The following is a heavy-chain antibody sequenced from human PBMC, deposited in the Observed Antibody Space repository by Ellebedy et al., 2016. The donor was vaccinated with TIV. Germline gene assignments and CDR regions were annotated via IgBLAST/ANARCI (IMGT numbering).Heavy chain of an antibody. V-gene: IGHV3-15*07. CDR3: TTELCSSGCFPGIY. CDR2: ITTTTGGGAT. Sequence: GESLKISCAASGFIFSNAWVNWVRQAPGKGLEWVGRITTTTGGGATDYAAPVKGRFIISRDDSKNTLYLQMNSLKTEDTAVYYCTTELCSSGCFPGIYWGQGTLVTVSS. CDR1: GFIFSNAW. D-gene: IGHD2-15*01. J-gene: IGHJ4*02.